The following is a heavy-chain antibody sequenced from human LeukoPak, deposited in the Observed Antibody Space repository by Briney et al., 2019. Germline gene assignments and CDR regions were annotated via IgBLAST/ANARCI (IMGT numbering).Heavy chain of an antibody. J-gene: IGHJ4*02. CDR3: ARTSVAGRGDYFDY. Sequence: PSETLSLTRTVSGGSISSYYWSWIRQPPGKGLEWIGYIYYSGSTNYNPSLKSRVTISVDTSKNQFSLKLSSVTAADTAVYYCARTSVAGRGDYFDYWGQGTLVTVSP. D-gene: IGHD6-19*01. V-gene: IGHV4-59*01. CDR1: GGSISSYY. CDR2: IYYSGST.